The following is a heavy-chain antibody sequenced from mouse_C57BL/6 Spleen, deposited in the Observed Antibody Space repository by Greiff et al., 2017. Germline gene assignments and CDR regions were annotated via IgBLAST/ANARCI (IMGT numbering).Heavy chain of an antibody. CDR1: GYAFSSSW. D-gene: IGHD5-1*01. Sequence: VQRVESGPELVKPGASVKISCKASGYAFSSSWMNWVKQRPGKGLEWIGRIYPGDGDTNYNGKFKGKATLTADKSSSTAYMQLSSLTSEDSAVYFCARTYRGAMDYWGQGTSVTVSS. V-gene: IGHV1-82*01. CDR2: IYPGDGDT. CDR3: ARTYRGAMDY. J-gene: IGHJ4*01.